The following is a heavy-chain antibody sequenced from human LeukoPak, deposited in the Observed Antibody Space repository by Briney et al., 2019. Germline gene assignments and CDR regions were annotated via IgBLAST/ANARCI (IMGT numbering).Heavy chain of an antibody. V-gene: IGHV1-69*06. CDR3: MRMDTPNDF. J-gene: IGHJ4*01. CDR1: GGTFSSYA. CDR2: ITPIFGTA. D-gene: IGHD5-18*01. Sequence: GASVKVSCKASGGTFSSYAISWVRQAPGQGLEWMGGITPIFGTANYAQKFQGRVTITADKSTSTAYMELSSLRSEDTAVYYCMRMDTPNDFWGQGTLVTVSS.